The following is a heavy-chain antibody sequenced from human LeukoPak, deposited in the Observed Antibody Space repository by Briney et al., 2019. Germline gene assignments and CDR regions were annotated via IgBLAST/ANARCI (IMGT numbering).Heavy chain of an antibody. Sequence: GGSLRLSCAASGFTVSSNYMSWVRQAPGKGLEWVANIKQDGSEKYYVDSVKGRFTISRDNAKNSLYLQMNSLRAEDTAAYYCARQREFSGYSATDAFDIWGQGTMVTVSS. CDR3: ARQREFSGYSATDAFDI. J-gene: IGHJ3*02. V-gene: IGHV3-7*01. CDR1: GFTVSSNY. D-gene: IGHD5-18*01. CDR2: IKQDGSEK.